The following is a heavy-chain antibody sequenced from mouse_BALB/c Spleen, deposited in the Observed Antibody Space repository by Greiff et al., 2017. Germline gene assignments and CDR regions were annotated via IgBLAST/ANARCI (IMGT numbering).Heavy chain of an antibody. V-gene: IGHV1S132*01. CDR3: ARRGNAMDY. CDR2: IFPGTGTT. CDR1: GYTFTSYW. J-gene: IGHJ4*01. Sequence: VQGVESGAELVKPGASVKLSCKTSGYTFTSYWIQWVKQRPGQGLGWIGEIFPGTGTTYYNEKFKGKATLTIDTSSSTAYMQLSSLTSEDSAVYFCARRGNAMDYWGQGTSVTVSS.